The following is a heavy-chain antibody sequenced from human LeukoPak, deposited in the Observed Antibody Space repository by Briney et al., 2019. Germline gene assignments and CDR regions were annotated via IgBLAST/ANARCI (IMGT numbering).Heavy chain of an antibody. V-gene: IGHV4-34*01. CDR2: INHSGST. Sequence: SETLSLTCAVYGGSFSGYYWSWIRQPPGKGLEWIGEINHSGSTNYSPSLKSRVTISVDTSKNQYSLKLSSVTAAGTAVYYCYGSGSYYSDYYYYMDVWGKGTTVTVSS. D-gene: IGHD3-10*01. J-gene: IGHJ6*03. CDR1: GGSFSGYY. CDR3: YGSGSYYSDYYYYMDV.